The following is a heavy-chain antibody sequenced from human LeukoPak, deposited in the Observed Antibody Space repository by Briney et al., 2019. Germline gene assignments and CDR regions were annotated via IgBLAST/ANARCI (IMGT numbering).Heavy chain of an antibody. Sequence: SETLSLTCAVYGGSFSGYYWSWIRQPPGKGLEWIGEINHSGSTNYNPSLKSRVTISVDTSKNQFSLKLSSVTAADTAVYYCARRRGLTYSSSWYSSDYWGQGTLVTVSS. D-gene: IGHD6-13*01. CDR1: GGSFSGYY. CDR3: ARRRGLTYSSSWYSSDY. V-gene: IGHV4-34*01. CDR2: INHSGST. J-gene: IGHJ4*02.